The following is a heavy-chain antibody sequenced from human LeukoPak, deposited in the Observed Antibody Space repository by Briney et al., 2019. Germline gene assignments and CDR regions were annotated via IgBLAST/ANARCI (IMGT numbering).Heavy chain of an antibody. CDR2: ISSSGSTI. D-gene: IGHD3-10*01. V-gene: IGHV3-48*03. CDR3: VGEGSYRDSANWFDP. Sequence: GGSLRLSCAASGFTFSSYEMNWVRQAPGKGLEWVSYISSSGSTIYYADSVKGRFTISRDNAKNSLYLQMNSLRAEDTAVYYCVGEGSYRDSANWFDPWGQGTLVTVSS. CDR1: GFTFSSYE. J-gene: IGHJ5*02.